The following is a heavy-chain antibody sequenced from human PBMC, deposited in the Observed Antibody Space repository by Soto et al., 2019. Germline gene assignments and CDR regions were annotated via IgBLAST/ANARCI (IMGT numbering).Heavy chain of an antibody. CDR3: ARTNWGSGDAFDI. D-gene: IGHD7-27*01. Sequence: GGSLRLSCAASGFTFSSYSMNWVRQAPGKGLEWVSSISRSSSYLYYADSMKGRFTISRDNAKNSLYLQMNTLRAEDTAVYYCARTNWGSGDAFDIWGQGTMVTVSS. CDR1: GFTFSSYS. J-gene: IGHJ3*02. V-gene: IGHV3-21*01. CDR2: ISRSSSYL.